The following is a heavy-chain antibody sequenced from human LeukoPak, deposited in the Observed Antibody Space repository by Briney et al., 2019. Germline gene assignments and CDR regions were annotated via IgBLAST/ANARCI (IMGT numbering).Heavy chain of an antibody. CDR3: ARGGPVTYFDY. V-gene: IGHV4-59*01. J-gene: IGHJ4*02. CDR2: MYYSGST. Sequence: PSETLPLTCTVSGGSISSNYWSWIRQPPGKGLEWIGCMYYSGSTNYNPSLKSRVTISVDTSKNQFTLKLSSVTAADTAVYYCARGGPVTYFDYWGQGTLVTVSS. D-gene: IGHD4-17*01. CDR1: GGSISSNY.